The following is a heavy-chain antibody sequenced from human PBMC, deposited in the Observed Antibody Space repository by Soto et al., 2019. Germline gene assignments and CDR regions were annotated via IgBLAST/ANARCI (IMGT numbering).Heavy chain of an antibody. D-gene: IGHD2-15*01. CDR1: GFTFSSYA. CDR2: ISYDGSNK. CDR3: ARAMVVVVVAAAPNWFDP. V-gene: IGHV3-30-3*01. J-gene: IGHJ5*02. Sequence: QVHLVESGGGVVQPGMSLRRSCAASGFTFSSYAMHWDRQAPGKGAEWVAVISYDGSNKYYADSVKGRFTISRDNSKNTLYLQMNSLRAEDTAVYYCARAMVVVVVAAAPNWFDPWGQGTLVTVSS.